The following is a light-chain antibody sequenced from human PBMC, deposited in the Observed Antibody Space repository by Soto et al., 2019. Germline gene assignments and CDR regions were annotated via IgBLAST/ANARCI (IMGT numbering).Light chain of an antibody. Sequence: QSALTQPASVSGSPGQSITISCTGTSSDVGVYNYVSWYQQHPGKAPKLMIYDVSNRPSGVSNRFSGSTSGNTASLTISGLQAEDEADYYCSSYTSSSTRVVFGGGTKVTVL. J-gene: IGLJ2*01. CDR1: SSDVGVYNY. V-gene: IGLV2-14*01. CDR2: DVS. CDR3: SSYTSSSTRVV.